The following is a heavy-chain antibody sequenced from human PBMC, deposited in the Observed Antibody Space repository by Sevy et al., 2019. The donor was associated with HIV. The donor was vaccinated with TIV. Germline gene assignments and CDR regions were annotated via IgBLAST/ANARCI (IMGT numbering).Heavy chain of an antibody. D-gene: IGHD6-19*01. V-gene: IGHV3-30*18. Sequence: GGSLRLSCAASGFTFSSYGMHWVRQAPGKGLEWVAVISYDGSNKYYADSVMGRFTIPRDNSKNTTYLQMHSLRAEDTAVYYCSKVGYSCCGYGPQFDYWGQGTLVTVSS. CDR1: GFTFSSYG. CDR2: ISYDGSNK. CDR3: SKVGYSCCGYGPQFDY. J-gene: IGHJ4*02.